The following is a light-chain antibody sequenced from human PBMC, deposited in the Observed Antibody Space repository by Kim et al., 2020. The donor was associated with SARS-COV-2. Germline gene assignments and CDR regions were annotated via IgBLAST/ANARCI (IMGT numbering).Light chain of an antibody. V-gene: IGKV1-5*03. J-gene: IGKJ2*01. CDR2: KAS. Sequence: DIQMTQSPSTLSASVGGRVTITCRASQSVSSWLAWYQQKPGKAPKLLIYKASTLEGGVPSRFSGRGSGTEFTLTINSLQPDDFATYSCQQSGSHPYTFGQGTKLEI. CDR3: QQSGSHPYT. CDR1: QSVSSW.